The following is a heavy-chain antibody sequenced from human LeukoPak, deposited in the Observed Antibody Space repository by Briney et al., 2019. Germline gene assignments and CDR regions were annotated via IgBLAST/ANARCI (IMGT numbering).Heavy chain of an antibody. V-gene: IGHV3-30*03. J-gene: IGHJ6*02. CDR2: ISYDESNK. CDR3: ARGTDTKPFWSGYWVDV. D-gene: IGHD3-3*01. Sequence: GGSLRLSCAASGSTFSSSAMHWVRQAPGKGLEWVAVISYDESNKYYGDDVKGRFTISRDNSKNTLYLQMSSLRAEDTAVYYCARGTDTKPFWSGYWVDVWGQGTTVTVSS. CDR1: GSTFSSSA.